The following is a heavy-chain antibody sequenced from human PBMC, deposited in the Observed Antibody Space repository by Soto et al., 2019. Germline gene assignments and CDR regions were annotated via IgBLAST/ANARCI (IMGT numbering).Heavy chain of an antibody. CDR2: IYPGDSHT. J-gene: IGHJ6*02. Sequence: EVQLVQSGAEVIKPGQSLKISCKASGYSFTSYWIGWVRQMPGKGLEWMGIIYPGDSHTRYSPSFQGQVTMSADKSMSAAYLQWSSLKASDTAMYYCARHSQQIGGWYPGGEEESAPETYYYHYYGMDVWGQGTTVTVSS. CDR1: GYSFTSYW. D-gene: IGHD6-19*01. CDR3: ARHSQQIGGWYPGGEEESAPETYYYHYYGMDV. V-gene: IGHV5-51*01.